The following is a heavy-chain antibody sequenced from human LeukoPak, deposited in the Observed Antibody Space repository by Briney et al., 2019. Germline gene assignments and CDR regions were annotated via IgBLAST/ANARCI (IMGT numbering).Heavy chain of an antibody. CDR1: GGSFSNYY. V-gene: IGHV4-59*08. Sequence: PSETLSLTCTVSGGSFSNYYWSWIRQPPGKRLEWIGYIYNSGITDYNPSLKSRLTISVDTSKNQFSLRLSSVTAADTAFYYCARSRGLAGAATLIDYWGQGTLGTVSS. J-gene: IGHJ4*02. D-gene: IGHD3/OR15-3a*01. CDR2: IYNSGIT. CDR3: ARSRGLAGAATLIDY.